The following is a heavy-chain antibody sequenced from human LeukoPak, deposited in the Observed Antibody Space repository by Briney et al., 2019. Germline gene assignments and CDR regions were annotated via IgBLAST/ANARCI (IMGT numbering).Heavy chain of an antibody. CDR1: GFASTTDN. D-gene: IGHD6-13*01. CDR3: QAEDGIRDSTSWFDY. J-gene: IGHJ4*02. Sequence: GSLRLSCAASGFASTTDNMKGVRQAPAKGLELGSSISLSSSSVYYADSVKGRCTISRANSKNSLYLQMNSLRAEDAAVFFFQAEDGIRDSTSWFDYWGQGTLVTVSS. V-gene: IGHV3-21*06. CDR2: ISLSSSSV.